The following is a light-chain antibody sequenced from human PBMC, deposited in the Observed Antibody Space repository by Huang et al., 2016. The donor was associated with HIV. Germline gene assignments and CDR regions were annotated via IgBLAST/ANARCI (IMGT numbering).Light chain of an antibody. J-gene: IGKJ1*01. Sequence: EIVMTQSPATLSVSPGERATLSCRASQSVSTNLAWYQQKPGQAPRLLIHGASTRATGIPARFSGSGSGTEFTLTITSLQSEDFAVYYCQQYNKWPPWTFGQGTKVEIK. CDR2: GAS. CDR3: QQYNKWPPWT. CDR1: QSVSTN. V-gene: IGKV3-15*01.